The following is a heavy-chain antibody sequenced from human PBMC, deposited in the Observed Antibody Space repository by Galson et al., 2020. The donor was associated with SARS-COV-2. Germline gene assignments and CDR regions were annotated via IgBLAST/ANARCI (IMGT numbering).Heavy chain of an antibody. CDR2: IYYSGST. D-gene: IGHD2-15*01. Sequence: SETLSLTCTVSGGSISSYYWSWIRQPPGKGLEWIGYIYYSGSTNYNPSLKSRVTISVDTSKNQFSLKLSSVTAADTAVYYCARRVVVVAATRGWYFDLWGRGTLVTVSS. J-gene: IGHJ2*01. CDR3: ARRVVVVAATRGWYFDL. CDR1: GGSISSYY. V-gene: IGHV4-59*13.